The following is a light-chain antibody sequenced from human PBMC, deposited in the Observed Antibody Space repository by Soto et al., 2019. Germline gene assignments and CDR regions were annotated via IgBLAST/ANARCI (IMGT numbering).Light chain of an antibody. CDR1: QSISTN. J-gene: IGKJ5*01. CDR3: QQYYDWPIT. Sequence: EIVMTQSPATLSVSPGERATLSCRASQSISTNLAWYQQKPGQAPRLLIYGASTRATGIPARCSGSGSETEFTLTISGLQSEDFAVYYCQQYYDWPITFGQGTRLDIK. V-gene: IGKV3-15*01. CDR2: GAS.